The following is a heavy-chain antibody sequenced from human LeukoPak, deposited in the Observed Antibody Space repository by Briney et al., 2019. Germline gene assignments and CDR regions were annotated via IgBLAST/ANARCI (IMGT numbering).Heavy chain of an antibody. V-gene: IGHV1-69*05. J-gene: IGHJ3*02. Sequence: GASVKVSCKASGGTFSSYAISWVRQAPGQGLEWMGRIIPIFGTANYAQKFQGRVTITTDESTSTAYMELSSLRSEDTAVYYCARDLGDYGDYGATGIWGQGTMVTVSS. CDR2: IIPIFGTA. CDR1: GGTFSSYA. D-gene: IGHD4-17*01. CDR3: ARDLGDYGDYGATGI.